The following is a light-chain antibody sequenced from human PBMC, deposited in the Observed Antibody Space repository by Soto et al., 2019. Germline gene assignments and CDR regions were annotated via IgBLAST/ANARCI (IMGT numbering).Light chain of an antibody. Sequence: EIVMTQSPSILSVSPGESATLSCRASQSVNSNYVAWYQQHPGQPPRLLIYGMSTRATGIPARFSGSGSGTEFSLTISSLQSEDFAVYYCQQYSRWPITFGQGTRLEIK. J-gene: IGKJ5*01. CDR2: GMS. CDR1: QSVNSN. V-gene: IGKV3-15*01. CDR3: QQYSRWPIT.